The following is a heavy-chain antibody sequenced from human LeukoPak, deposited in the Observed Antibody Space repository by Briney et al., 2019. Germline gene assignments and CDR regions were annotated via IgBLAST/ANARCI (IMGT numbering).Heavy chain of an antibody. D-gene: IGHD3-3*01. J-gene: IGHJ5*02. CDR1: GVSFSGYY. V-gene: IGHV4-34*01. CDR3: VWGYYDFWSGYSNWFDP. Sequence: SETLSLTCAVYGVSFSGYYWSWIRQPPGKGLEWIGEINHSGSTNYNPSLKSRVTISVDTSKNQFSLKLSSVTAADTAVYYCVWGYYDFWSGYSNWFDPWGQGTLVTVSS. CDR2: INHSGST.